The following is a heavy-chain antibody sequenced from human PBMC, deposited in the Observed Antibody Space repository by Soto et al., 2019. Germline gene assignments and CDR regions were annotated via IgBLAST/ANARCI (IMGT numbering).Heavy chain of an antibody. V-gene: IGHV1-69*12. CDR2: IIPIFGTA. CDR1: GGTFSSYA. Sequence: QVQLVQSGAEVKKPGSSVKVSCKASGGTFSSYAISWVRQAPGQGLEWMGGIIPIFGTANYAQKFQGRVKITADESTSTADMELSSLRSEDTAVYYCAREGAAAMVNGGMGYWGQGTLVTVSS. D-gene: IGHD5-18*01. J-gene: IGHJ4*02. CDR3: AREGAAAMVNGGMGY.